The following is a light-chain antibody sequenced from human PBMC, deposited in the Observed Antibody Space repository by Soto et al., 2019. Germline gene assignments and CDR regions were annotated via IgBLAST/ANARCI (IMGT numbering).Light chain of an antibody. CDR1: QSVSANF. J-gene: IGKJ2*01. V-gene: IGKV3-20*01. CDR2: AAS. CDR3: QQYGSSPYT. Sequence: EIVLTQSPGTLSLSPGERATLSCRASQSVSANFVAWYQQKPGQPPRLFIYAASGRAAGIPDRFSGSGSGTDFTLAISRLEPEVFAVYYCQQYGSSPYTFAQGTKLEI.